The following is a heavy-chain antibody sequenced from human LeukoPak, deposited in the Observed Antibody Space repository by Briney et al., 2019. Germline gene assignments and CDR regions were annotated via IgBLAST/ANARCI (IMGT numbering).Heavy chain of an antibody. CDR2: IYYSGST. V-gene: IGHV4-31*03. CDR1: GGSISSGGHY. J-gene: IGHJ4*02. D-gene: IGHD3-16*01. Sequence: PSEILFFTCTVSGGSISSGGHYWSWIRQHPGKGLEWIGYIYYSGSTYYNPSLKSRVTISVDTSKNQFSLKLSSVTAADTAVYYCVRSRGDEPVDYWGQGTLVTVSS. CDR3: VRSRGDEPVDY.